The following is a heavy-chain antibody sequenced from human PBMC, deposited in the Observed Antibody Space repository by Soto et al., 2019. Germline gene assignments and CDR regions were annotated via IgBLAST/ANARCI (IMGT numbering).Heavy chain of an antibody. CDR1: GFTFSSYG. CDR2: ISYDGSNK. V-gene: IGHV3-30*18. D-gene: IGHD1-26*01. Sequence: QVQLVESGGGVVQPGSSLRLSCAASGFTFSSYGMHWVRQAPGKGLEWVAVISYDGSNKYYADSVKGRFTISRDNSKNTLYLQMNSLRAEDTAVYYCAKVRVGAPYYFDYWGQGTLVTVSS. CDR3: AKVRVGAPYYFDY. J-gene: IGHJ4*02.